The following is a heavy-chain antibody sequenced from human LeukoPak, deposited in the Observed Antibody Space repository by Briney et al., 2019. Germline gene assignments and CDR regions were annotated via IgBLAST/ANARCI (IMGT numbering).Heavy chain of an antibody. CDR3: ARDKWEEYSSSCPEDY. Sequence: GASVKVSCKASGYTFTSYGISWVRQAPGQGLEWMGWISAYNGNTNYAQKLQGRVTMTTDTSTSTAYMELRSLRSDDTAVYYCARDKWEEYSSSCPEDYWGQGTLVTVSS. V-gene: IGHV1-18*01. CDR1: GYTFTSYG. D-gene: IGHD6-13*01. J-gene: IGHJ4*02. CDR2: ISAYNGNT.